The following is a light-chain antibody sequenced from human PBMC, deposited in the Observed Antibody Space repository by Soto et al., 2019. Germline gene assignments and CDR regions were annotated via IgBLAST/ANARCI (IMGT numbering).Light chain of an antibody. CDR2: DVS. CDR1: SSDVGGYEY. CDR3: CSYAGRPFYV. V-gene: IGLV2-11*01. Sequence: QSALTQPRSVSGSPGQSVTISCTGTSSDVGGYEYVSWYQQHPGKAPKLMIYDVSKRPSGVPDRFSGSRSGNTASLTISVLQTEDEADYYCCSYAGRPFYVFGIGTKLTVL. J-gene: IGLJ1*01.